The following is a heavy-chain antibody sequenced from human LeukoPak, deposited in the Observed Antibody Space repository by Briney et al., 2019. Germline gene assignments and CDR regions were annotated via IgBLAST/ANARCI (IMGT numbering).Heavy chain of an antibody. CDR3: ARAIYDSSGGYNWFDP. CDR2: INPNSGGT. D-gene: IGHD3-22*01. CDR1: GYTFTGYY. V-gene: IGHV1-2*02. Sequence: ASVKVSCKASGYTFTGYYMHWVRQAPGQGLEWMGWINPNSGGTNYAQKFQGRVTMTRDTSISTAYMELSRLRSDDTAVYYCARAIYDSSGGYNWFDPWGQGTLVTVST. J-gene: IGHJ5*02.